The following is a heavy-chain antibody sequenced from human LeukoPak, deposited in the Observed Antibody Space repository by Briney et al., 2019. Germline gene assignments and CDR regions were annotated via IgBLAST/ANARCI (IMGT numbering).Heavy chain of an antibody. D-gene: IGHD5-24*01. J-gene: IGHJ4*02. CDR3: ARSGGWLQFHY. CDR1: GFTFSNYD. V-gene: IGHV3-23*01. Sequence: GGSLRLSCVASGFTFSNYDMSWVRQAPGKGLEWVSAVSGSGGSTYYADSVKGRFTVSRDNSKNTLYLQMNSLRAEDTAVYHCARSGGWLQFHYWGQGTLVTVSS. CDR2: VSGSGGST.